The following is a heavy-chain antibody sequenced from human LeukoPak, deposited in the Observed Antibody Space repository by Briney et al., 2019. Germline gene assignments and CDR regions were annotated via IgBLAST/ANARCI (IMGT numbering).Heavy chain of an antibody. CDR1: EFTFSSYS. Sequence: GGSLRLSCAAPEFTFSSYSMNWVRQAPGKGLEWVSYISSSSSTIYYADSVKGRFTISRDNAKNSLYLQMNSLRAEDTAVYYCARGRRGAFDIWGQGTMVTVSS. J-gene: IGHJ3*02. CDR2: ISSSSSTI. CDR3: ARGRRGAFDI. V-gene: IGHV3-48*04.